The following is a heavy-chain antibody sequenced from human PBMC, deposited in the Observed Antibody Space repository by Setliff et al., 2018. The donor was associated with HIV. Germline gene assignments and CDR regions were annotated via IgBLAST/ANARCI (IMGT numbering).Heavy chain of an antibody. J-gene: IGHJ5*02. CDR2: IRTKAYRGTT. Sequence: GGSLRLSCVTSGFTFGDYPMSWFRQSPGKGLEWVSYIRTKAYRGTTEYAASVEGRFTISRDDSKGIAYLQMNGLKTEDKALYYCTRGARPTDEYVWFDPWGQGTLVTVSS. CDR3: TRGARPTDEYVWFDP. D-gene: IGHD3-10*02. CDR1: GFTFGDYP. V-gene: IGHV3-49*03.